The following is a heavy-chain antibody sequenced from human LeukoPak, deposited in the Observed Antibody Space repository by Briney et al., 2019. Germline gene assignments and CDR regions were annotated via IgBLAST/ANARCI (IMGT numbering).Heavy chain of an antibody. CDR3: AREILSGDDAFDI. Sequence: GGSLRLSCAASGFTFSSYWMHWVRQAPGKGLVWDSRINSDGSSTSYADSVKGRFTISRDNAKNTLYLQMNSLRAEDTAVYYCAREILSGDDAFDIWGQGTMVTVSS. CDR1: GFTFSSYW. D-gene: IGHD3-10*01. J-gene: IGHJ3*02. V-gene: IGHV3-74*01. CDR2: INSDGSST.